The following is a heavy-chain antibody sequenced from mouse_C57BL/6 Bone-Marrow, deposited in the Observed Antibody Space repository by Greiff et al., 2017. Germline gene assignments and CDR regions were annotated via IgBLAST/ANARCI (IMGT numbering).Heavy chain of an antibody. CDR1: GYTFTSYG. D-gene: IGHD2-3*01. CDR3: ARLIYDGYLYYAVDY. CDR2: IYPRSGNT. V-gene: IGHV1-81*01. Sequence: VKLQQSGAELARPGASVKLSCKASGYTFTSYGISWVKQRTGQGLEWIGEIYPRSGNTYYNEKFKGKATLTADKSSSTAYMELRSLTSEDSAVYFCARLIYDGYLYYAVDYWGQGTSVTVSS. J-gene: IGHJ4*01.